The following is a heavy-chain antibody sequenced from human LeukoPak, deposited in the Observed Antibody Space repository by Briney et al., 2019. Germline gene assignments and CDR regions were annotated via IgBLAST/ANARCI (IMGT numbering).Heavy chain of an antibody. CDR3: ARGSGEEWFGELSYIDY. V-gene: IGHV3-21*01. CDR2: ISSSSSYI. D-gene: IGHD3-10*01. J-gene: IGHJ4*02. CDR1: GFTFSSYS. Sequence: PGGSLRLSCAASGFTFSSYSMNWVRQAPGKGLEWVSSISSSSSYIYYADSVKGRFTISRDNAKNSLYLQMNSLRAEDTAVYYCARGSGEEWFGELSYIDYWGQGTLVTVSS.